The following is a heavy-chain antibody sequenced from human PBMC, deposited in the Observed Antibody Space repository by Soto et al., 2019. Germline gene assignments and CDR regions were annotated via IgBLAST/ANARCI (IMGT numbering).Heavy chain of an antibody. CDR3: ARAPYSNYEDY. CDR2: IYYTGST. V-gene: IGHV4-59*01. D-gene: IGHD4-4*01. Sequence: SETLSLTCIVSGGSISNYYWSWIRQPPGEGLEWIGYIYYTGSTNYNPSLKSRVTMSVDSSKNQFSLNLRSVTAADTAVYYCARAPYSNYEDYWGQGTLVTVSS. CDR1: GGSISNYY. J-gene: IGHJ4*02.